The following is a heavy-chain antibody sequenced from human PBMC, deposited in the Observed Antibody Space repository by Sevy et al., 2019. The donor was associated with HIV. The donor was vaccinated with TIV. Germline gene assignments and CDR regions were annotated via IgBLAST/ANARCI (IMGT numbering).Heavy chain of an antibody. CDR2: ISYDGTIK. CDR3: AKTRADTAMAYYYYYGMDV. V-gene: IGHV3-30*18. Sequence: GGSLRLSCAASGFTFSSYGMHWVRQAPGKGLEWVAVISYDGTIKYYVDSVKGRFTISRDNSKNTLYLQMNSLRAEDTAVYYCAKTRADTAMAYYYYYGMDVWGQGTTVTVSS. D-gene: IGHD5-18*01. J-gene: IGHJ6*02. CDR1: GFTFSSYG.